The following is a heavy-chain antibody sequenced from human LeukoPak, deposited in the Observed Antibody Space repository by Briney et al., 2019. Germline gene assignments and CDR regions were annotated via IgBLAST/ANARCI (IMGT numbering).Heavy chain of an antibody. CDR2: ISGSGGST. CDR3: AIRGPHGYY. D-gene: IGHD3-22*01. Sequence: GGSLRLSCAASGFTFSSYAMSWVRQAPGKGLEWVSAISGSGGSTYYADSVKGRFTISSDNSKNTLYLQMNSLRDEDTAVYYWAIRGPHGYYWGQGTLVTVSS. J-gene: IGHJ4*02. CDR1: GFTFSSYA. V-gene: IGHV3-23*01.